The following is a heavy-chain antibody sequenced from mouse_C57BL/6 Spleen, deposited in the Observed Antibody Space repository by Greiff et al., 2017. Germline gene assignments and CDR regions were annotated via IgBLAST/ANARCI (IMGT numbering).Heavy chain of an antibody. Sequence: EVQVVESGPGLVKPSQSLSLTCSVTGYSITSGYYWNWIRQFPGNKLEWMGYISYDGSNNYNPSLKNRISITRDTSKNQFFLKLNSVTTEDTATYYCARVPYYYGSSYWYFDVWGTGTTVTVSS. J-gene: IGHJ1*03. CDR3: ARVPYYYGSSYWYFDV. CDR1: GYSITSGYY. CDR2: ISYDGSN. V-gene: IGHV3-6*01. D-gene: IGHD1-1*01.